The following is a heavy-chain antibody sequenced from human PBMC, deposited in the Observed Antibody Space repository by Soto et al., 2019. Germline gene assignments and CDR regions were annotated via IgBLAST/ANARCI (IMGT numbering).Heavy chain of an antibody. CDR1: GYTFTSCG. J-gene: IGHJ4*02. CDR2: ISPYKGNT. CDR3: VRDLDGSGSYYTDY. Sequence: KETPASVKVSCKASGYTFTSCGISWVRQAPGQGLEWMGWISPYKGNTNYAQKLHGRVTMSTDTSTSTAYMELRSLRSDDTAVYYCVRDLDGSGSYYTDYWGQGTLVTVSS. V-gene: IGHV1-18*01. D-gene: IGHD3-10*01.